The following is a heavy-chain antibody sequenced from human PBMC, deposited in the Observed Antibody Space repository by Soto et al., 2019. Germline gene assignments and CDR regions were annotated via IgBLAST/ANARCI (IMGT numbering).Heavy chain of an antibody. V-gene: IGHV3-23*01. D-gene: IGHD3-3*01. CDR3: AKVMVSSGSLLRQYDFWSAGVYYYYMDV. CDR1: GFTFSSYA. J-gene: IGHJ6*03. Sequence: GGSLRLSCAASGFTFSSYAMSWVRQAPGKGLEWVSAISGSGGSTYYADSVKGRFTISRDNSKNTLYLQMNSLRAEDTAVYYCAKVMVSSGSLLRQYDFWSAGVYYYYMDVWGKGTTVTVSS. CDR2: ISGSGGST.